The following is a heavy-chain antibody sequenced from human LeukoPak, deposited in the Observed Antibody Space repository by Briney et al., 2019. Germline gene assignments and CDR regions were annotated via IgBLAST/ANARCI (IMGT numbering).Heavy chain of an antibody. Sequence: SETLSLTCTVSGGSISSSSYYWGWIRQPPGKGLEWIGSIYYSGSTYYNPSLKSRVTLSVDTSKNQFSLKLSSVTAADTALYYCAKAPYYYGMDVWGQGTTVTVSS. CDR1: GGSISSSSYY. J-gene: IGHJ6*02. CDR2: IYYSGST. CDR3: AKAPYYYGMDV. V-gene: IGHV4-39*07.